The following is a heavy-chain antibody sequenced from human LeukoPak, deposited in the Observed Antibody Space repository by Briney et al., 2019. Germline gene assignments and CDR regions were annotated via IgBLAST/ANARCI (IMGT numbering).Heavy chain of an antibody. J-gene: IGHJ4*02. CDR2: ISFDGSDT. CDR1: GFTFSSYT. Sequence: PGGSLRLSCAASGFTFSSYTMHWVRQAPGKGLEWVALISFDGSDTYYTDSVKGRFTISRDNAKNSLDLQMNSLRAEDTAVYYCTRSPYSSSCHDYWGQGTLVTVSS. V-gene: IGHV3-30*04. D-gene: IGHD6-13*01. CDR3: TRSPYSSSCHDY.